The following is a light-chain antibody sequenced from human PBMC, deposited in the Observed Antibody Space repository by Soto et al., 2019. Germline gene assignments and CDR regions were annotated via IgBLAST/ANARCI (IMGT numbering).Light chain of an antibody. CDR1: SSDVGGYNY. CDR2: QVY. V-gene: IGLV2-14*01. J-gene: IGLJ3*02. Sequence: QSALTQPASVSGSLGQSITISCTGTSSDVGGYNYVSWYQHHPGKAPKLIIYQVYSRPSGVSNRFSGSKFGNTASLSISGLQADDEADYYCSSYTRTTTFVVLGGGTKLTVL. CDR3: SSYTRTTTFVV.